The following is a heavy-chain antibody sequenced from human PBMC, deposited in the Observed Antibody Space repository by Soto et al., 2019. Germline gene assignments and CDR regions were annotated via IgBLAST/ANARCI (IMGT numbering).Heavy chain of an antibody. Sequence: ASVKVSCKASGGTFSSYAISWVRQAPGQGLEWMGGIIPIFGIANYAQKFQGRVSITADKSTSTAYMELSSLRSEDTAVYYCARVVPHYYDSSGPSYYFDYWGQGTLVTVSS. CDR1: GGTFSSYA. D-gene: IGHD3-22*01. V-gene: IGHV1-69*10. CDR3: ARVVPHYYDSSGPSYYFDY. J-gene: IGHJ4*02. CDR2: IIPIFGIA.